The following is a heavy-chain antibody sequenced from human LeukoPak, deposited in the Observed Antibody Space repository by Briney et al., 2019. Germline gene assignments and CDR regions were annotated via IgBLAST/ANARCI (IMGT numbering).Heavy chain of an antibody. CDR3: AKARIKIAVAGTGYYFDY. Sequence: GGSLRLSCAASGFTFSSYSMNWVRQAPGKGLEWVSSISSSSSYIYYADSVKGRFTISRDNAKNSLYLQMNSLRAEDTAVYYCAKARIKIAVAGTGYYFDYWGQGTLVTVSS. D-gene: IGHD6-19*01. CDR2: ISSSSSYI. V-gene: IGHV3-21*01. CDR1: GFTFSSYS. J-gene: IGHJ4*02.